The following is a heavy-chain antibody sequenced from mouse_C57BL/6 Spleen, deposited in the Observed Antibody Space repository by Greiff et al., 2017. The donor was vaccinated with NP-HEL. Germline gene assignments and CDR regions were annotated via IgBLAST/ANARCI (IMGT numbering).Heavy chain of an antibody. Sequence: VQLQQSGAELARPGASVKLSCKASGYTFTSYGISWVKQRTGQGLEWIGEIYPRSGNTYYNDKFKGKATLTADKSSSTAYMELRSLTSEDSAVYFCAGPTPCYFDYWGQGTTLTVSS. V-gene: IGHV1-81*01. CDR2: IYPRSGNT. D-gene: IGHD2-10*01. CDR3: AGPTPCYFDY. CDR1: GYTFTSYG. J-gene: IGHJ2*01.